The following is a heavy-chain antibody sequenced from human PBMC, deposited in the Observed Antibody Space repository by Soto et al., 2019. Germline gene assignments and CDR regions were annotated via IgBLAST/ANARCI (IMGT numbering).Heavy chain of an antibody. CDR1: GYTFNTYG. CDR2: ISTYTGNT. Sequence: QVQLVQSGPELKKPGAAVRVSCKASGYTFNTYGLSWVRQAPGQGLEGMGWISTYTGNTDYPQRFPGTVTMDTDPATSTAYLDVRSLTSQDTAVYYCVRDVSVSSGSFRGYWGQGTLVTVSS. D-gene: IGHD3-10*01. J-gene: IGHJ4*02. CDR3: VRDVSVSSGSFRGY. V-gene: IGHV1-18*01.